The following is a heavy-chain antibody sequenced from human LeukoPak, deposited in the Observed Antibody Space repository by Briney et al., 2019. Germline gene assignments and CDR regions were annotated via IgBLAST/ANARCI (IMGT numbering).Heavy chain of an antibody. D-gene: IGHD2-2*01. CDR2: IYHSGST. CDR3: ARVGRCSSTSCYSSYGFDI. J-gene: IGHJ3*02. Sequence: SETLSLTCAVSGYSISSGYYWGWIRQPPGKGLEWIGNIYHSGSTYYNPSLKSRVTISVDTSKNQFSLKLSSVTAADTAVYYCARVGRCSSTSCYSSYGFDIWGQGTMVTVSS. CDR1: GYSISSGYY. V-gene: IGHV4-38-2*01.